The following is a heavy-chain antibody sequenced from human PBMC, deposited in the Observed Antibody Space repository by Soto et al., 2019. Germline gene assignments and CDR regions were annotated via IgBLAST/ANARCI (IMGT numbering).Heavy chain of an antibody. CDR2: IFDDGINK. CDR1: GFTFTEHG. J-gene: IGHJ5*02. V-gene: IGHV3-33*01. D-gene: IGHD3-16*01. CDR3: ARDHNRVGGYNWFDA. Sequence: QVQLVESGGGVVQPGKSLRLSCVASGFTFTEHGMHWVRQAPGKGLEWVAVIFDDGINKYYADSVKGRFTISRDTSKSTLYLQMNSLRAEHTAVYYCARDHNRVGGYNWFDAWGQGTLVTVSS.